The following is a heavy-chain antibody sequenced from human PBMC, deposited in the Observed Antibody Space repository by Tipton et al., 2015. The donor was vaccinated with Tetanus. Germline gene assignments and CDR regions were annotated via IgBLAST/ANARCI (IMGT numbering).Heavy chain of an antibody. CDR1: GFTFSTYS. CDR2: IGVSSSPI. CDR3: ARMQSGSYFDL. D-gene: IGHD1-26*01. V-gene: IGHV3-48*02. J-gene: IGHJ4*02. Sequence: SLRLSCAASGFTFSTYSMNWVRQAPGKGLEWVSSIGVSSSPIYYADSVKGRFTISRDNAKNSLLLQMNSLRDEDTAVYYCARMQSGSYFDLWGPGILVTVSS.